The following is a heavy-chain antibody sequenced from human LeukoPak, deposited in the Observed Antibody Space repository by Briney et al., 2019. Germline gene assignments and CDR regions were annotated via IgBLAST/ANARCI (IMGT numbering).Heavy chain of an antibody. D-gene: IGHD3-16*01. J-gene: IGHJ1*01. Sequence: GGSLRLSCAAPEFTFSSYGMHWVRQAPGKGLEWVAVIWYDGSNKYYADSVKGRFTISRDNSKNTVYLQMNSLRVEDTAVYYCARDQRPGWGEYFQHWGQGTLVTVSS. CDR2: IWYDGSNK. CDR1: EFTFSSYG. CDR3: ARDQRPGWGEYFQH. V-gene: IGHV3-33*01.